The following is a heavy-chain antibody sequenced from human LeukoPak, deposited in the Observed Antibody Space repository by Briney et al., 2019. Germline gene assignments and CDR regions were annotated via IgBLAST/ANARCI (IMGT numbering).Heavy chain of an antibody. V-gene: IGHV4-39*01. Sequence: PSETLSLTCTVSGGSISRSSYYWGWIRQPPGKGLEWIGSIYYSGSTYYNPSLKSRVTISGDTSKNQFSLKLSSVTAADTAVYYCARAAYCSSTNCYGFDYWGQGTLVTVSS. D-gene: IGHD2-2*01. J-gene: IGHJ4*02. CDR3: ARAAYCSSTNCYGFDY. CDR1: GGSISRSSYY. CDR2: IYYSGST.